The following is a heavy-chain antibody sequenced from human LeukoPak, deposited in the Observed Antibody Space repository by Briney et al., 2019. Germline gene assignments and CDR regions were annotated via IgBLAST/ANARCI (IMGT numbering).Heavy chain of an antibody. Sequence: GGSLRLSCAASGFTFSSYEMNWVRQAPGKGLEWVSYISSSGSTIYYAASVKGRFTTSRDNAKNSLYLQMNSLRAKETPVYYCARGSRGGYSYGYGYWGQGTLVTVSS. CDR1: GFTFSSYE. CDR3: ARGSRGGYSYGYGY. D-gene: IGHD5-18*01. CDR2: ISSSGSTI. V-gene: IGHV3-48*03. J-gene: IGHJ4*02.